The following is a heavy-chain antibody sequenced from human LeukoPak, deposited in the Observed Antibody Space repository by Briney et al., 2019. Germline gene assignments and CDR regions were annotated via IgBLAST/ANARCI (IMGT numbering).Heavy chain of an antibody. Sequence: ASVKVSCKASGYTFTGYYMHWVRQAPGQGLECMGWINPNSGYTNYAQNFQGRVTMTRDTSISTAYMELSSLRSDDTAVYYCARERGINAFDIWGQGTMVTVSS. V-gene: IGHV1-2*02. D-gene: IGHD3-16*01. J-gene: IGHJ3*02. CDR3: ARERGINAFDI. CDR2: INPNSGYT. CDR1: GYTFTGYY.